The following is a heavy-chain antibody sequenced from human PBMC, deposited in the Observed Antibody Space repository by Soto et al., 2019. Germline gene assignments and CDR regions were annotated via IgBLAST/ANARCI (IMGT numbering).Heavy chain of an antibody. J-gene: IGHJ6*02. CDR2: IIPIFGTA. V-gene: IGHV1-69*13. CDR1: GGTFSIYA. Sequence: SVKGSCKASGGTFSIYAISWVRQAPGQGLEWMGGIIPIFGTANYAQKFQGRVTITADESTSTAYMELSSLRSEDTAVYYCAKNPENYYYGMDVWGQGTTVTVSS. CDR3: AKNPENYYYGMDV.